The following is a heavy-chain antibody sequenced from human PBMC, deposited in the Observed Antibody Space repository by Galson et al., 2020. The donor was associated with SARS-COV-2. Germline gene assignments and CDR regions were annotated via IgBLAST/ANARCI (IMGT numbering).Heavy chain of an antibody. CDR3: TTFIEWLRLGPGVRFDP. J-gene: IGHJ5*02. CDR2: IKSKTYGGTT. Sequence: KIGESLKISCAASGFTFSNAWMRWVRQAPGKGLEWVGRIKSKTYGGTTDYAAPVTGRFTISRDDSKNTLYLQMNSLKTEDTAVYYCTTFIEWLRLGPGVRFDPVGQGTLVTVSS. CDR1: GFTFSNAW. D-gene: IGHD5-12*01. V-gene: IGHV3-15*01.